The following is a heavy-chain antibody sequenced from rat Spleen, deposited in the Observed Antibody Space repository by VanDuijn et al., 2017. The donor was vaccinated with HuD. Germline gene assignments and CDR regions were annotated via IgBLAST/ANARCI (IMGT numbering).Heavy chain of an antibody. J-gene: IGHJ2*01. V-gene: IGHV2S63*01. CDR2: MWSGGST. D-gene: IGHD1-2*01. CDR3: ARHRRSSYIHEYFDY. Sequence: VQLKESGPGLVQPSQTLSLTCTVSGFSLTDYSVHWVRQPPGKGLEWMGIMWSGGSTAYNSALKSRLSISRDTSKSQVFLKMNSLQPEDTGTYYCARHRRSSYIHEYFDYWGQGVMVTVSS. CDR1: GFSLTDYS.